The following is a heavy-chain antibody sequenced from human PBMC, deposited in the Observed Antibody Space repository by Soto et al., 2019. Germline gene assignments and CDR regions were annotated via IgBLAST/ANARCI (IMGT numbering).Heavy chain of an antibody. J-gene: IGHJ4*02. CDR1: GFTVSNNY. CDR2: IYSDDTT. CDR3: AREGGYYHYFDC. V-gene: IGHV3-53*04. D-gene: IGHD1-26*01. Sequence: PGGSLRLSCAVSGFTVSNNYMNWVRQAPGKGLEWVSVIYSDDTTFYADSVKGRFTISRHNSKNTLYLQMNSLRAEDTAVYYCAREGGYYHYFDCWGRGTLVTVSS.